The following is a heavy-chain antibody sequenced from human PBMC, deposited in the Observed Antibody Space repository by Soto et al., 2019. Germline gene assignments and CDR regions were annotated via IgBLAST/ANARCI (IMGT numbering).Heavy chain of an antibody. V-gene: IGHV4-30-2*01. Sequence: PSETLSLTCAVSGGSISSGGYSWSWIRQPPGKGLEWIGYIYHSGSTYYNPSLKSRVTISVDRSKNQFSLKLSSVTAADTAVYYCARGGVAATYYFAYWGQGTLVSVSS. D-gene: IGHD1-26*01. J-gene: IGHJ4*02. CDR1: GGSISSGGYS. CDR3: ARGGVAATYYFAY. CDR2: IYHSGST.